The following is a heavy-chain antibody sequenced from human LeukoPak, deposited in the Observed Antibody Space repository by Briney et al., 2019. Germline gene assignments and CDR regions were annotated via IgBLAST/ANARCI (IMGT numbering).Heavy chain of an antibody. CDR2: ISWNSGSI. CDR3: XKAXCSSTSCYPDY. Sequence: GRSLGLSCAASGFTFDDYAMHWVRQAPGKGVEWVSGISWNSGSIVYADSVKGRFTISRDNAKNSLYLQMNSLRAEDTALYYCXKAXCSSTSCYPDYWGQGTLVTVSS. J-gene: IGHJ4*02. D-gene: IGHD2-2*01. V-gene: IGHV3-9*01. CDR1: GFTFDDYA.